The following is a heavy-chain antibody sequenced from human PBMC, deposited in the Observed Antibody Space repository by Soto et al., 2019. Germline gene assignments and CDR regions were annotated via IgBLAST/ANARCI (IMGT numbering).Heavy chain of an antibody. CDR3: ARRDRGGNGGKSFPF. CDR1: AASSGRSSYF. V-gene: IGHV4-39*01. Sequence: SETLSLTCTVSAASSGRSSYFWGWIRQPPGKGMEWIGSLYYSGSAYYNPSLYSPVTISADTSKNLLSLNLRSVASADTAVYYCARRDRGGNGGKSFPFWGQGTLVTVSS. J-gene: IGHJ4*02. CDR2: LYYSGSA. D-gene: IGHD5-12*01.